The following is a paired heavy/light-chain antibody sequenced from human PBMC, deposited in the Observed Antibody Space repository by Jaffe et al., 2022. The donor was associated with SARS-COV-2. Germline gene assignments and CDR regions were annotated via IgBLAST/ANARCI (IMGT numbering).Light chain of an antibody. V-gene: IGLV2-14*01. CDR3: SSYTSSSTLDVV. CDR1: SSDVGGYNY. CDR2: EVS. J-gene: IGLJ2*01. Sequence: QSALTQPASVSGSPGQSITISCTGTSSDVGGYNYVSWYQQHPGKAPKLMIYEVSNRPSGVPDRFSGSKSGNTASLTISGLQAEDEADYYCSSYTSSSTLDVVFGGGTKLTVL.
Heavy chain of an antibody. V-gene: IGHV3-23*01. CDR3: AKWGSFKPSTISGRRGGYYFDY. CDR1: GFTFSSYA. Sequence: EVQLLESGGGLVQPGGSLRLSCAASGFTFSSYAMSWVRQAPGKGLEWVSAISGSGGSTYYADSVKGRFTISRDNSKNTLYLQMNSLRAEDTAVYYCAKWGSFKPSTISGRRGGYYFDYWGQGTLVTVSS. D-gene: IGHD3-9*01. J-gene: IGHJ4*02. CDR2: ISGSGGST.